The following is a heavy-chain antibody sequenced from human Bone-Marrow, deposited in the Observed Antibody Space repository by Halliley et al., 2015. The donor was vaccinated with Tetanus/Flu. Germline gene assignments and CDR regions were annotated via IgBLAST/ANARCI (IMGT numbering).Heavy chain of an antibody. J-gene: IGHJ4*02. CDR2: INWRGDRR. D-gene: IGHD6-13*01. CDR3: ARDPKGIILTPYFDY. V-gene: IGHV3-20*03. Sequence: WISTINWRGDRRGYADSVKGRFTISRDNAKNTLDLEMNSLRAEDTAFYYCARDPKGIILTPYFDYWGQGILVAVSS.